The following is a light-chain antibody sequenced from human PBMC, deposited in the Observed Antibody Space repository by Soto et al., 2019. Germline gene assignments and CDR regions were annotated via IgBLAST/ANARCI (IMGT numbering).Light chain of an antibody. CDR2: GAS. CDR1: QSVSHNY. V-gene: IGKV3-15*01. Sequence: EIVLTQSPCTLSLSPGERATLSCRASQSVSHNYLAWYKKRPGQAPRLLIYGASTRATGIPARFSGSGSGTEFTLTISSLQSEDFAVYYCQQYNNWPRTFGQGTKVDIK. J-gene: IGKJ1*01. CDR3: QQYNNWPRT.